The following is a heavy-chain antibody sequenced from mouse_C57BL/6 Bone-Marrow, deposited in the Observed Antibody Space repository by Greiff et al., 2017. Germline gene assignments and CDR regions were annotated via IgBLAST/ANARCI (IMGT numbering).Heavy chain of an antibody. D-gene: IGHD2-12*01. CDR2: IDPETGGT. Sequence: QVQLKQSGAELVRPGASVTLSCKASGYTFTDYEMDWVKQTPVHGLEWIGAIDPETGGTAYNQKFKGKAILTADKSSSTAYMELRSLTSEDSAVYYCTRDGYYFFDYWGQGTTLTVSS. V-gene: IGHV1-15*01. CDR1: GYTFTDYE. J-gene: IGHJ2*01. CDR3: TRDGYYFFDY.